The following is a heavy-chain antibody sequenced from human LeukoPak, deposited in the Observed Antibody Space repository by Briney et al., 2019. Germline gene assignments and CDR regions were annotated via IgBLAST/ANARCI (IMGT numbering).Heavy chain of an antibody. Sequence: NPSETLSLTCAVYGVSFSGYYWSWIRQPPGKGLEWIGEINHSGSTNYNPSLKSRVTISVDTSKNQFSLKLSSVTAADTAVYYCARGPRRFGFDPWGQGTLVTVSS. CDR1: GVSFSGYY. D-gene: IGHD3-10*01. CDR3: ARGPRRFGFDP. V-gene: IGHV4-34*01. J-gene: IGHJ5*02. CDR2: INHSGST.